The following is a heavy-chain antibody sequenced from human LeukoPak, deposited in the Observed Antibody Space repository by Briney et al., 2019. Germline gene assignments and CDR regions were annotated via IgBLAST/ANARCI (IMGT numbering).Heavy chain of an antibody. V-gene: IGHV4-59*08. CDR1: GVSTNTYYY. Sequence: SETLSLTCTVSGVSTNTYYYWSWIRQPPGKGLEWIGYVDYSGRTKYSPSLKSRVTISVDTSKYQFSLELSSVTAADTAVYYCATNIPTPTTSPPLGYWGQGTLVTVSS. J-gene: IGHJ4*02. D-gene: IGHD1-26*01. CDR2: VDYSGRT. CDR3: ATNIPTPTTSPPLGY.